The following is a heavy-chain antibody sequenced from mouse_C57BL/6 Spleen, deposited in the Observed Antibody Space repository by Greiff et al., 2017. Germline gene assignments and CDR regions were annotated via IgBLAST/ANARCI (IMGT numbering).Heavy chain of an antibody. J-gene: IGHJ2*01. CDR1: GFNIKDDY. CDR3: TSRYHYYGSSYNY. D-gene: IGHD1-1*01. Sequence: VQLQQSGAELVRPGASVKLSCTASGFNIKDDYMHWVKQRPEQGLEWIGWIDPENGDPEDASKFQGKATITADTTSNTAYLQLSSLSSEDTAVYYCTSRYHYYGSSYNYWGQGTTRTVSA. V-gene: IGHV14-4*01. CDR2: IDPENGDP.